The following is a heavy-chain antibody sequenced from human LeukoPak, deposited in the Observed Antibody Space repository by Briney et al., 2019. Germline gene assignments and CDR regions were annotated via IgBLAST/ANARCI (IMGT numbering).Heavy chain of an antibody. CDR1: GYTFTGYY. J-gene: IGHJ4*02. CDR2: INPSGGST. D-gene: IGHD3-22*01. Sequence: GASVKVSCRASGYTFTGYYMHWVRQAPGQGLEWMGIINPSGGSTSYAQKFQGRVTMTRDTSTSTVYMELSSLRSEDTAVYYCARDLPDYYDSSGYDYWGQGTLVTVSS. V-gene: IGHV1-46*01. CDR3: ARDLPDYYDSSGYDY.